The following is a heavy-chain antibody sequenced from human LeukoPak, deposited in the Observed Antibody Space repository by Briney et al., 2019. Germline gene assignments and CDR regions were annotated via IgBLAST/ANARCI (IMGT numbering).Heavy chain of an antibody. CDR2: IYPRDGST. CDR1: GYTFTSNY. V-gene: IGHV1-46*01. J-gene: IGHJ4*02. Sequence: ASVKVSCKASGYTFTSNYIHWVRQAPGQGLEWMGMIYPRDGSTNYAQKFQGRVTITADESTSTAYMELSSLRSEDTAVYYCARWAGGYQPWGQGTLVTVSS. CDR3: ARWAGGYQP. D-gene: IGHD2-2*01.